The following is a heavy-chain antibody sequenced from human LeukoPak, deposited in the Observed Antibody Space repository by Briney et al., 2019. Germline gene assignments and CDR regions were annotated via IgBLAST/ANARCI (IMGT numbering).Heavy chain of an antibody. CDR2: ISSSSSYI. J-gene: IGHJ4*02. D-gene: IGHD2-2*01. CDR1: GFTFSSYS. Sequence: GGSLKLSCAASGFTFSSYSMNWVRQAPGKGLEWVSSISSSSSYIYYADSVKGRFTISRDNAKNSLYLQMNSLRAEDTAVYYCARDFRSGLSSSKCVYWGQGTLVTVSS. V-gene: IGHV3-21*01. CDR3: ARDFRSGLSSSKCVY.